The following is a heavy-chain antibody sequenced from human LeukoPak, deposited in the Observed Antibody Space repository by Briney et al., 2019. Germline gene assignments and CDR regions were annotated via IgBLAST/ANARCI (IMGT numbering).Heavy chain of an antibody. CDR1: GGSFSGYY. Sequence: SETLSLTCAVYGGSFSGYYWSWIRQPPGKGLEWIGEINHSGSTNYNPSLKSRVTISVDTSKNQISLKLSSVTAADTAVYYCAADYYYYYMDVWGKGTTVTVSS. V-gene: IGHV4-34*01. J-gene: IGHJ6*03. CDR2: INHSGST. CDR3: AADYYYYYMDV. D-gene: IGHD6-25*01.